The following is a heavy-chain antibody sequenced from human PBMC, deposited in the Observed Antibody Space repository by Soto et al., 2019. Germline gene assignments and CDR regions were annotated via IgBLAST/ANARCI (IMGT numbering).Heavy chain of an antibody. CDR3: ATGRVYYGSEY. D-gene: IGHD3-10*01. CDR1: ADSIGDYY. CDR2: VYFTGSTSY. Sequence: QVLLQESGPGLVKPSETLSLTCTVPADSIGDYYWSWIRQPPGKGLEWIGYVYFTGSTSYNYNPSLKSRVAISIDTAKKQFSLNLGSVTAADTAIYYCATGRVYYGSEYWGQGTLVIVSS. V-gene: IGHV4-59*01. J-gene: IGHJ4*02.